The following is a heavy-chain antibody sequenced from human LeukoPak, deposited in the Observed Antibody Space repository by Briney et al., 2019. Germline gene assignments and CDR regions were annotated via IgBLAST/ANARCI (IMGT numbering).Heavy chain of an antibody. J-gene: IGHJ4*02. V-gene: IGHV3-23*01. CDR2: FFGSGGST. D-gene: IGHD3-22*01. CDR3: AKYYYDSSGPLGY. CDR1: GFTFSTYA. Sequence: PGGSLRLSCAASGFTFSTYAMSWVRQAPGKGLEWVSSFFGSGGSTYYADSVKGRFTISRDNSKNTLYLQMNSLRAEGTAVYYCAKYYYDSSGPLGYWGQGTLVTVSS.